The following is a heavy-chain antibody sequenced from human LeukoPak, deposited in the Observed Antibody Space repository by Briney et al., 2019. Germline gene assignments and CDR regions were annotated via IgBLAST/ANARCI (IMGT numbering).Heavy chain of an antibody. CDR1: GGSISSGGYS. CDR2: IYHSGST. Sequence: SQTLSLTCAVSGGSISSGGYSWSWIRQPPGKGLEWIGYIYHSGSTYYNPSLKSRVTISVDRSKNQFSLKLSSVTAADTAVYYCARGDATGEYFQHWGQGTLVTVSS. D-gene: IGHD3-9*01. CDR3: ARGDATGEYFQH. J-gene: IGHJ1*01. V-gene: IGHV4-30-2*01.